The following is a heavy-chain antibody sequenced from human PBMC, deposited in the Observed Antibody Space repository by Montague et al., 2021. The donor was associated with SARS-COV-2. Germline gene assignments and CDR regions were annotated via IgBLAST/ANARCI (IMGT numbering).Heavy chain of an antibody. Sequence: SLRLSCAASGFTFSSYEMNWVRQAPGKGLEWVSYISSSGSTIYYADSVKGRFTISRDNAKNSLYLQMNSLRAEDTAVYYCARERVEIQLWGGYYYYMDVWGKGTTVTVSS. CDR3: ARERVEIQLWGGYYYYMDV. V-gene: IGHV3-48*03. CDR2: ISSSGSTI. CDR1: GFTFSSYE. J-gene: IGHJ6*03. D-gene: IGHD5-18*01.